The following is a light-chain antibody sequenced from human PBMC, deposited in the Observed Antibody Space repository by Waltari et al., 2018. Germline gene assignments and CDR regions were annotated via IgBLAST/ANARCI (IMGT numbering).Light chain of an antibody. CDR3: QSYDVSLSAWV. J-gene: IGLJ3*02. CDR2: DNI. V-gene: IGLV1-40*01. CDR1: SSNVGAGFD. Sequence: QSVLTQPPSVSGAPGQRVTISCTGSSSNVGAGFDLHWYQQLPGPAPKLLIYDNITRPAGVPDRFSGPKSGTSASLAIAGRQAEDEAYYYCQSYDVSLSAWVFGGGTKVTVL.